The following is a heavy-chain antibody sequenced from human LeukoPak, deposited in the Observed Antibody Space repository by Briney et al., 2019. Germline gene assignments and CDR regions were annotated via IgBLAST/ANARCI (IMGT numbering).Heavy chain of an antibody. D-gene: IGHD6-13*01. CDR3: AKDNVAAAGRYFDY. Sequence: GRSLRLSCAASGFTFSNYAMHWVRQAPGKGLEWVALISYDGSNKYFADSVKGRFTISRDNSKNTLYLQMHSLRAEDTAVYYCAKDNVAAAGRYFDYWGQGTLVTVSS. J-gene: IGHJ4*02. CDR1: GFTFSNYA. V-gene: IGHV3-30*18. CDR2: ISYDGSNK.